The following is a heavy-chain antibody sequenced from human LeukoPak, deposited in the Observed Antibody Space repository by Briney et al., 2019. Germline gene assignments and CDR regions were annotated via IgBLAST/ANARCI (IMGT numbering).Heavy chain of an antibody. CDR2: IYTSGST. Sequence: SETLSLTCTVSGGSISNYHWSWIRQPAGKGLEWLGRIYTSGSTNYIHSLKSRVTMSVDTSKNQFSLKLDSVTAADTAVYYCARDVRRSSSSSNSYYYYMDVWGKGTTVTVSS. V-gene: IGHV4-4*07. CDR3: ARDVRRSSSSSNSYYYYMDV. CDR1: GGSISNYH. D-gene: IGHD6-6*01. J-gene: IGHJ6*03.